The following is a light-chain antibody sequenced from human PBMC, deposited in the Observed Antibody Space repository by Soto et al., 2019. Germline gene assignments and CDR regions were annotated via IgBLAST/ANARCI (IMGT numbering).Light chain of an antibody. V-gene: IGKV3-15*01. Sequence: EIVITHSPSTLSVSPGERATLSCRASQSVSSNLAWYQQKPGQAPRLLIYGASTRATGIPARFGGSGSGTELTLTISSLQSEDFAAYYCQQYNNWPRTFGQGTKVDI. CDR1: QSVSSN. CDR3: QQYNNWPRT. J-gene: IGKJ1*01. CDR2: GAS.